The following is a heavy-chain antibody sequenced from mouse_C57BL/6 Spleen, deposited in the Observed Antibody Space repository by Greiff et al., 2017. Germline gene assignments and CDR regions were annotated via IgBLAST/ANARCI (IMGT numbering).Heavy chain of an antibody. D-gene: IGHD4-1*01. CDR2: IRLKSDNYAT. Sequence: EVQLQQSGGGLVQPGGSMKLSCVASGFTFSNYWMNWVRQSPEQGLEWVAQIRLKSDNYATHYAESVKGRFTISRDDSKSSVYLQMNNLRAEDTGIYYCTAAGWDDYWGQGTTLTVSS. V-gene: IGHV6-3*01. J-gene: IGHJ2*01. CDR3: TAAGWDDY. CDR1: GFTFSNYW.